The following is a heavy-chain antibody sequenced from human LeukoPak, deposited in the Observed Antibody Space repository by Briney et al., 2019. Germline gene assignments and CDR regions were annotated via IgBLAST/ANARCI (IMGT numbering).Heavy chain of an antibody. J-gene: IGHJ6*02. CDR2: LYSGGGT. D-gene: IGHD6-13*01. CDR1: GFTVSSNS. CDR3: ARVQQLVLHYYYGMDV. V-gene: IGHV3-53*05. Sequence: PGGSLRLSCAVSGFTVSSNSMSWVRQAPGKGLEWVSILYSGGGTDYADSVKGRFTISRDNSKNTLYLQMNSLRAEDTAVYYCARVQQLVLHYYYGMDVWGQGATVTVSS.